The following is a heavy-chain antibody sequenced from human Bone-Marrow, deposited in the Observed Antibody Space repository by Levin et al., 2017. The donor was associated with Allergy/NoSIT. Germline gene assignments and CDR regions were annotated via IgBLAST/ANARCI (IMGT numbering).Heavy chain of an antibody. J-gene: IGHJ4*02. CDR2: INPKRGDA. D-gene: IGHD6-13*01. CDR1: GYTFSDYY. Sequence: ASVKVSCTVSGYTFSDYYMHWVRQAPGQGLEWMGWINPKRGDANTAQKFEGRVVLTRDTSISTAYMEVRRLRSDDTALYYCARGGTSSNDYWGQGTLVTISS. CDR3: ARGGTSSNDY. V-gene: IGHV1-2*02.